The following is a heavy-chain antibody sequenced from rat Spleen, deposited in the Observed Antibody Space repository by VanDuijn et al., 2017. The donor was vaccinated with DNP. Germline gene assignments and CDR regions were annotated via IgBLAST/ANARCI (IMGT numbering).Heavy chain of an antibody. CDR2: MSPTTRSS. CDR3: ARDDYGSYGAMNP. D-gene: IGHD1-8*01. J-gene: IGHJ4*01. Sequence: EVQLVESGGGLVQPGRSVKLSCAASGFNFNDYWMGWVRQAPTKGLEWVACMSPTTRSSYYRDSVKGRFTVSRDDAKSTLYLQMDSLRSEDTATYYCARDDYGSYGAMNPWGQGTSVTVSS. CDR1: GFNFNDYW. V-gene: IGHV5-25*01.